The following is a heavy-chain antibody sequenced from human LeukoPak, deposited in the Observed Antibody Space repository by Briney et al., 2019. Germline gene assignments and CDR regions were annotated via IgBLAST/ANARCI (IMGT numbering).Heavy chain of an antibody. D-gene: IGHD3-3*01. CDR3: ARAYDFWSGYYFDY. CDR2: INHSGST. CDR1: GGSFSGYY. Sequence: SETLSLTCAVYGGSFSGYYWSWIRQPPGKGLEWIGEINHSGSTNYNPSLKSRVTISVDTSKNQFSLKLSSVTAADTAVYYCARAYDFWSGYYFDYWDQGTLVTVSS. J-gene: IGHJ4*02. V-gene: IGHV4-34*01.